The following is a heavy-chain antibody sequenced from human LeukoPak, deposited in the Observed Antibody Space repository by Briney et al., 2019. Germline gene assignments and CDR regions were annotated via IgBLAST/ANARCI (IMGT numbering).Heavy chain of an antibody. CDR3: AREDVAGGSGSNYYYYGADV. CDR2: IHYTGST. J-gene: IGHJ6*02. V-gene: IGHV4-59*01. D-gene: IGHD3-10*01. CDR1: GGSNNHYY. Sequence: SETLSLTCTVSGGSNNHYYWCWIRQPPGKGLEGVGFIHYTGSTNYNPSLKSRVTISVDTSRNQFSLKLSSVAAACAAVDYCAREDVAGGSGSNYYYYGADVWGQGTTVTVSS.